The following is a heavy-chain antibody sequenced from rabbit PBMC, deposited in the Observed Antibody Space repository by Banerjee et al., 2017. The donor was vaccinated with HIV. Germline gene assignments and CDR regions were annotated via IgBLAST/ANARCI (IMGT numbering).Heavy chain of an antibody. D-gene: IGHD7-1*01. J-gene: IGHJ4*01. V-gene: IGHV1S45*01. CDR1: GFSFSSSYW. Sequence: QEQLEESGGDLVKPGRSLTLTCTASGFSFSSSYWICWVRQAPGKGLEWIACIYAGSSDNTYYASWAKGRFTISKTSSTTVTLQMTSLTAADTATYFCARDLTGVTGWNFNLWGPGTLVTVS. CDR2: IYAGSSDNT. CDR3: ARDLTGVTGWNFNL.